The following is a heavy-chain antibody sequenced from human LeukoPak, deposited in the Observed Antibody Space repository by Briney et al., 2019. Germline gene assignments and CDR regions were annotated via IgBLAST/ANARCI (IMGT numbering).Heavy chain of an antibody. V-gene: IGHV4-59*01. CDR3: ARYYYGSSGSGFDY. CDR2: IYYSGST. D-gene: IGHD3-22*01. CDR1: GVSISSYY. Sequence: PSVTLSLTCTVSGVSISSYYWSCLRQAPGKGLVWLGYIYYSGSTHCKPSLKSGVTISVDLYKNQFSLKLSSVTAADAAVYYCARYYYGSSGSGFDYWGEGTLVSVSS. J-gene: IGHJ4*02.